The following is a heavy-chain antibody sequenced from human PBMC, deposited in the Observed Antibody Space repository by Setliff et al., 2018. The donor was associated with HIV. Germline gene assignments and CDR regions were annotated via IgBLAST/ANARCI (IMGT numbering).Heavy chain of an antibody. CDR3: VREGAGPTDDAFDI. J-gene: IGHJ3*02. D-gene: IGHD4-17*01. CDR1: GYTITGYY. CDR2: IKINSGGT. V-gene: IGHV1-2*02. Sequence: GASVKVSCKASGYTITGYYMHWVRQAPGQGLEWMGWIKINSGGTKFTQKFQGRVTMTRDTSLSTAYMELSRLRSDDTAVYYCVREGAGPTDDAFDIWGQGTMVTVSS.